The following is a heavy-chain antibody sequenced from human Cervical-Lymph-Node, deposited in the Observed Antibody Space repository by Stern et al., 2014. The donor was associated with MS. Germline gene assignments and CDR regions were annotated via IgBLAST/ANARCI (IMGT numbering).Heavy chain of an antibody. CDR1: GYNFASYW. Sequence: EVQLVESGAEVKKPGESLKISCKGSGYNFASYWIGWVRQVPGKGLEWMGIIYPDDSDARYTPSFPGQVTMSADKSIGTAYLQWSSLKASDTAFYFCARKGPYGLDYWGQGALVTVSS. D-gene: IGHD3-10*01. CDR2: IYPDDSDA. J-gene: IGHJ4*02. V-gene: IGHV5-51*01. CDR3: ARKGPYGLDY.